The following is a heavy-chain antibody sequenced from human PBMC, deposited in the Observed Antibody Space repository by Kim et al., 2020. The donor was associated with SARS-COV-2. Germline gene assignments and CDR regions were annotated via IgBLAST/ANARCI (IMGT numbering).Heavy chain of an antibody. J-gene: IGHJ4*02. V-gene: IGHV1-46*01. Sequence: ASVKVSCKASGYTFTNYKIHWVRQAPGQGLEWMGIITPIDGSATYAQKFQGRVTLTRDTSTSTVYMELNSLGSEDTAVFYCARDTTKWSFDYWGQGTLVTVSS. CDR1: GYTFTNYK. D-gene: IGHD1-26*01. CDR2: ITPIDGSA. CDR3: ARDTTKWSFDY.